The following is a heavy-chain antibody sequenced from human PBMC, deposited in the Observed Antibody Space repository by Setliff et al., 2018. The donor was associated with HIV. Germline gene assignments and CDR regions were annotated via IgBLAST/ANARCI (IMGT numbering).Heavy chain of an antibody. CDR1: GYTFTGYY. J-gene: IGHJ6*03. Sequence: ASVKVSCKASGYTFTGYYMHWVRQAPGQGLEWMGWINPNSGGTKYAQKFQGWVTMTRDTSISTAYMELRSLRSVDSAVYYCARMKTETAAYFYSYMDVWGKGTTVTVSS. D-gene: IGHD2-21*02. CDR3: ARMKTETAAYFYSYMDV. V-gene: IGHV1-2*04. CDR2: INPNSGGT.